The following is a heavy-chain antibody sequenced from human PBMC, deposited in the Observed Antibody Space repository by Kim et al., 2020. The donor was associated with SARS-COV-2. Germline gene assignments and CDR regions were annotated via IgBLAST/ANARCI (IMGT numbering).Heavy chain of an antibody. J-gene: IGHJ4*02. V-gene: IGHV3-30*18. Sequence: GGSLRLSCAASGFTFNTYGMHWVRQAPGKGLEWVAVISYDGSNKYYADSVKGRFTISRDNSKNTLYLQTNSLRFEDTAVYYCAKSFSGSYFGYDYWGQGTLVTVSS. CDR3: AKSFSGSYFGYDY. CDR1: GFTFNTYG. D-gene: IGHD1-26*01. CDR2: ISYDGSNK.